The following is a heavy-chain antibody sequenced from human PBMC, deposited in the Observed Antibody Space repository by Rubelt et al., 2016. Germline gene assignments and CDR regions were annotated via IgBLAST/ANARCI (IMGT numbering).Heavy chain of an antibody. D-gene: IGHD1-26*01. CDR2: ISSSSSTI. CDR3: AKGDREVPVDWLDS. J-gene: IGHJ5*01. CDR1: GFTFSSYS. V-gene: IGHV3-48*04. Sequence: EVQLVESGGGLVQPGGSLRLSCAASGFTFSSYSMNWVRQAPGKGLEWVSYISSSSSTIYYADSVKGRFTISRDNARNLVYLHMNSLRAEDTAVYYCAKGDREVPVDWLDSWGQGILVTVSS.